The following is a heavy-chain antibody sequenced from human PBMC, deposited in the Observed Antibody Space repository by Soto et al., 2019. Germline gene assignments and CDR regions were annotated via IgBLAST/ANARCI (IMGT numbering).Heavy chain of an antibody. V-gene: IGHV4-59*12. CDR3: ARDHYYYDSSGSKIYYYYYGMDV. CDR1: GGSISSYY. D-gene: IGHD3-22*01. Sequence: SETLSLTCTVSGGSISSYYWSWIRQPPGKGLEWIGYIYHSGSTYYNPSLKSRVTISVDRSKNQFSLKLSSVTAADTAVYYCARDHYYYDSSGSKIYYYYYGMDVWGQGTTVTVSS. CDR2: IYHSGST. J-gene: IGHJ6*02.